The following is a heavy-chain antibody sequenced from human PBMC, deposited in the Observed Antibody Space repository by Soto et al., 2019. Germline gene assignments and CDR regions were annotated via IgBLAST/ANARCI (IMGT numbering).Heavy chain of an antibody. D-gene: IGHD3-16*01. V-gene: IGHV1-2*02. CDR2: INPNSGGT. CDR3: ARGFVRAAYIGY. CDR1: GYTFTGYY. J-gene: IGHJ4*02. Sequence: ASVKFSCKSSGYTFTGYYMHWVRQAPGQGLEWMGWINPNSGGTNYAQKFQGRVTMTRDTSISTAYMELSRLRSDDTAVYYCARGFVRAAYIGYWGQGTLVTVSS.